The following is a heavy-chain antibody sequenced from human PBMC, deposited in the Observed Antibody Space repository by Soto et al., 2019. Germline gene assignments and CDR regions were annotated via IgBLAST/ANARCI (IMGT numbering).Heavy chain of an antibody. D-gene: IGHD3-10*01. CDR3: AKRASGSYFDY. CDR1: GFTFSSYA. Sequence: EVQLLESGGGLVQPGGSLRLSCAASGFTFSSYAMNWVRQAPGKGLEWVSVISGSGRSTYYADSVKGRFTISRDNSKNTLYVQMNRLRAEDTAVYYCAKRASGSYFDYWGQGTQVTVSS. V-gene: IGHV3-23*01. CDR2: ISGSGRST. J-gene: IGHJ4*02.